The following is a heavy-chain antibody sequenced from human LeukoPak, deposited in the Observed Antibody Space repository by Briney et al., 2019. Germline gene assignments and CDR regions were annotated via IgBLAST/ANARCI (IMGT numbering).Heavy chain of an antibody. CDR3: ARRSGGFDY. CDR1: GYTFNKYW. D-gene: IGHD2-8*02. CDR2: IYPDDSDT. Sequence: GESLKISCKGSGYTFNKYWIACVRPMPGKGLEWMGIIYPDDSDTRYSPSFQGQVTISADKSISTAYLQWSSLKTSDTAMYYCARRSGGFDYWGQGTLVTVSS. J-gene: IGHJ4*02. V-gene: IGHV5-51*01.